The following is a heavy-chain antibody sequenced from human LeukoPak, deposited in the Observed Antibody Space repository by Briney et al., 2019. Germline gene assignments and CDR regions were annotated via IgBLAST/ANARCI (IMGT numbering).Heavy chain of an antibody. J-gene: IGHJ4*02. CDR1: GVSFSGYY. V-gene: IGHV4-34*01. D-gene: IGHD2-2*01. CDR3: ARGWDIVVVPAATPSPWDY. Sequence: PSETLSLTCAVYGVSFSGYYWSWVRQPPGKGLEWLGEINHSGSTNYNPSLKSRVTISVDTSKNQFSLKLSSVTAADTAVYYCARGWDIVVVPAATPSPWDYWGQGTLVTVSS. CDR2: INHSGST.